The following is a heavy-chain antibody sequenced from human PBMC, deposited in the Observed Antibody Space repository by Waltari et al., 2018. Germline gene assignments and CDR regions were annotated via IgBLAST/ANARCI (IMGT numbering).Heavy chain of an antibody. V-gene: IGHV1-69*08. CDR2: IIPIFGTA. J-gene: IGHJ6*02. Sequence: QVQLVQSGAEVKKPGSSVKVSCKASGGTFSSYAISWVRQAPGQGLEWMGRIIPIFGTANYAQKFQGRVTITADKSTSTAYMELSSLRSEDTALYYCARGGAYCSGGSCYSIYYYGMDVWGQGTTVTVSS. CDR1: GGTFSSYA. D-gene: IGHD2-15*01. CDR3: ARGGAYCSGGSCYSIYYYGMDV.